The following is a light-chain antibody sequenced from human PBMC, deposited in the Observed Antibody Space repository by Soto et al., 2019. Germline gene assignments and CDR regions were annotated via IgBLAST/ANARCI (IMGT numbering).Light chain of an antibody. CDR3: QQYDNLPSWT. V-gene: IGKV1-33*01. J-gene: IGKJ1*01. CDR2: DAS. Sequence: DIQMNQSPSSLSASVGDRVTITCQASQDISNYLNWYQQKPGKAPKLLIYDASNLETGVPSRFSGSRSGTNFTFTISSLQPEDIATYYCQQYDNLPSWTFGQGTKVEIK. CDR1: QDISNY.